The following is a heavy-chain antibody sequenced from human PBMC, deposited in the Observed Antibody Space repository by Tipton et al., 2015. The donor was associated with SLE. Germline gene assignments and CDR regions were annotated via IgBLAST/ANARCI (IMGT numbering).Heavy chain of an antibody. CDR2: VYHTRGT. CDR1: GYSISNDDY. V-gene: IGHV4-38-2*01. CDR3: ARGDWVTTSYWFDF. J-gene: IGHJ5*01. D-gene: IGHD3/OR15-3a*01. Sequence: TLSLTCAVSGYSISNDDYWGWIRQPPGEGLEWIGTVYHTRGTYYKPSLERRVTISVDTSKNQFSLKLSSVTAADAAVYYCARGDWVTTSYWFDFWGHGTLVTVSS.